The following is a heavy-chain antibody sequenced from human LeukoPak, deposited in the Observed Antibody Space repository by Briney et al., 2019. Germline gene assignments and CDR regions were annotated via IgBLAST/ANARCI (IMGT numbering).Heavy chain of an antibody. Sequence: PSETLSLTCTVSGGSVSGFYWSWIRQPPGKGLEWIGFIFSSGSTNYNPSVESRVTISTDKSKNQISLKLNSVTAADTAVYYCGRTFHGTLFDYWGQGTLVSVSS. CDR2: IFSSGST. D-gene: IGHD6-13*01. CDR3: GRTFHGTLFDY. J-gene: IGHJ4*02. V-gene: IGHV4-59*02. CDR1: GGSVSGFY.